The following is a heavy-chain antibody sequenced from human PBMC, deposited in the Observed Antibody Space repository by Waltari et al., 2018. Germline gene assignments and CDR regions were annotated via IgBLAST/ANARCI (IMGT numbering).Heavy chain of an antibody. Sequence: QVQLQESGPGLVKPSETLSLTCTVSGGSISSYYWSWIRQPPGKGLEWIGYSNYSGSTNYNPSHKSRGTISVDTSKNQFSLKLSSVTAADTAVYYCARQPYYDDRGFDPWGQGTLVTVSS. CDR1: GGSISSYY. J-gene: IGHJ5*02. CDR3: ARQPYYDDRGFDP. D-gene: IGHD3-22*01. V-gene: IGHV4-59*01. CDR2: SNYSGST.